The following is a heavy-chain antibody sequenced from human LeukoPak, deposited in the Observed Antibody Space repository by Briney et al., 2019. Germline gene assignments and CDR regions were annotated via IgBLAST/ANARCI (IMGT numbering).Heavy chain of an antibody. D-gene: IGHD2-2*03. V-gene: IGHV3-11*01. J-gene: IGHJ4*02. CDR2: INSDGSMT. CDR3: AKGSHGWTFDF. Sequence: GGSLRLSCAASGLSFSDNYMGWLRQPPGKGLEWLSDINSDGSMTKYTASVQGRFTISRDNAKRSLFLQMNNLRANDTARYYCAKGSHGWTFDFWGQGSQVTVSS. CDR1: GLSFSDNY.